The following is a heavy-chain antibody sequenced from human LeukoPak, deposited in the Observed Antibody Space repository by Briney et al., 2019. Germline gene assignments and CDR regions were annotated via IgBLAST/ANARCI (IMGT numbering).Heavy chain of an antibody. J-gene: IGHJ4*02. D-gene: IGHD1-26*01. V-gene: IGHV4-4*08. Sequence: SETLSLTCTVSGVSISIYYWSWVRQPPGKGLEWIGYISNSGSTNYNPSLKSRVTISVDTSKNQFSLKLNSVTAADTAVYYCVRRTSGSYSDYWGQGTLVTVSS. CDR3: VRRTSGSYSDY. CDR1: GVSISIYY. CDR2: ISNSGST.